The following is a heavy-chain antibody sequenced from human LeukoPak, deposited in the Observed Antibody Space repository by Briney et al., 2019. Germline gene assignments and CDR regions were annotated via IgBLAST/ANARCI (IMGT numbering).Heavy chain of an antibody. J-gene: IGHJ4*02. V-gene: IGHV3-64*01. CDR2: ISSNGGST. D-gene: IGHD3-10*01. CDR3: AKEYYGGYVDY. CDR1: GFTFSSFS. Sequence: PGGSLRLSCAASGFTFSSFSMRWVRQAPGKGLESVSAISSNGGSTYYANSVKGRFTISRDNSKNTLYLQMGSLRAEDMAVYYCAKEYYGGYVDYWGQGTLVTVSS.